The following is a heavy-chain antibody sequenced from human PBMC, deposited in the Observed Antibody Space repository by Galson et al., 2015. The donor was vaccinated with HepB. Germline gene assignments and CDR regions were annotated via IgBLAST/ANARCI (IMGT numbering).Heavy chain of an antibody. D-gene: IGHD3-22*01. CDR3: ARVGYYDSSGYSQD. CDR2: IYYSGST. Sequence: TLSLTCTVSGGSISSSSYYWGWIRQPPGKGLEWIGSIYYSGSTYYNPSLKSRVTISVGTSKNQFSLKLSSVTAADTAVYYCARVGYYDSSGYSQDWGQGTLVTVSS. J-gene: IGHJ4*02. V-gene: IGHV4-39*07. CDR1: GGSISSSSYY.